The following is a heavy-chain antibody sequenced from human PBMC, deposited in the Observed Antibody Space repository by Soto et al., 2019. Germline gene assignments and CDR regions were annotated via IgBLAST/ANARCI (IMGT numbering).Heavy chain of an antibody. CDR2: ISYDGNNK. D-gene: IGHD2-2*01. J-gene: IGHJ4*02. CDR3: ERDLWLPAANQKFEY. CDR1: GFTFNSYV. Sequence: GGSLRLSCAASGFTFNSYVMHWVRQAPGKGLEWVAFISYDGNNKNYADSVKGRFTISRDNSKNTLYLQMNSLRDEDTAVYYCERDLWLPAANQKFEYWGQGTLVTVSS. V-gene: IGHV3-30-3*01.